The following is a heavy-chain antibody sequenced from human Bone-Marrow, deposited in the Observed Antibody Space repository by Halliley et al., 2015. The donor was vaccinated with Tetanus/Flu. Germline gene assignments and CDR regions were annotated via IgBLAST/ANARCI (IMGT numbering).Heavy chain of an antibody. CDR2: IWYDGSKK. Sequence: SLRLSCAGSGFGLRNYGMHWVRQAPGKGLEWVAFIWYDGSKKEYADSVKGRFTISRDNSKNTLYLQMNSLGAEDTAVYYCTRDRPTVYYYDSSAYYFDYWGQGTLVTVSS. CDR3: TRDRPTVYYYDSSAYYFDY. V-gene: IGHV3-33*01. D-gene: IGHD3-22*01. CDR1: GFGLRNYG. J-gene: IGHJ4*02.